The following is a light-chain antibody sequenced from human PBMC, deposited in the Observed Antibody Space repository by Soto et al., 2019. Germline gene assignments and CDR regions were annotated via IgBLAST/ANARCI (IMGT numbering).Light chain of an antibody. CDR2: SQN. V-gene: IGLV2-8*01. Sequence: QSVLTQPPSASGSPGQSVTISCTGTSSDVGGYNYVSWYQQHPGKAPKLLIYSQNQRPSGVPDRFSGSKSGTSASLAISGLQSEDETDYYCATCDDSRSAQGVFGTGTKVTVL. J-gene: IGLJ1*01. CDR3: ATCDDSRSAQGV. CDR1: SSDVGGYNY.